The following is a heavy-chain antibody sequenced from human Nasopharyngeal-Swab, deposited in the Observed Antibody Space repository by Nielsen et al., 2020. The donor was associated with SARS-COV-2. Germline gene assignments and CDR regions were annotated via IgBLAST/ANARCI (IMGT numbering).Heavy chain of an antibody. V-gene: IGHV4-30-2*01. CDR2: IYHSGST. D-gene: IGHD3-10*01. CDR1: GGSISSYS. J-gene: IGHJ6*03. CDR3: ARVITMVRGVIINPPRDYYYMDV. Sequence: LRLSCTVSGGSISSYSWSWIRQPPGKGLEWIGYIYHSGSTYYNPSLKSRVTISVDRSKNQFSLKLSSVTAADTAVYYCARVITMVRGVIINPPRDYYYMDVWGKGTTVTVSS.